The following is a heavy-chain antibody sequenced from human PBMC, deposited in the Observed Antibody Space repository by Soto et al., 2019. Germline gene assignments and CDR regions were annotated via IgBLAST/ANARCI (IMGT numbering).Heavy chain of an antibody. Sequence: PGGSLRLSCAVSGFTFSSYAMSWVRQAPGKGLEWVSAISGSGGSTYYADSVKCRFTISRDNPKNTLCLQMNSLRAENTAVYGCAKFTYQLLSLSYSYDGMDFRVQGSTVTVS. CDR1: GFTFSSYA. D-gene: IGHD2-2*01. CDR2: ISGSGGST. V-gene: IGHV3-23*01. CDR3: AKFTYQLLSLSYSYDGMDF. J-gene: IGHJ6*02.